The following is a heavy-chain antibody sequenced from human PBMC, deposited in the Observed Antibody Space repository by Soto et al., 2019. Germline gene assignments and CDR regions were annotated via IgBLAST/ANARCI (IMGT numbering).Heavy chain of an antibody. CDR3: ARDGYEGFGDYAQVYFDY. V-gene: IGHV1-2*04. CDR1: GYTFTGYY. Sequence: ASVKVSCKASGYTFTGYYMHWVRQAPGQGLEWMGWINPNSGGTNYAQKFQGWVTMTRDTSISTAYMELSRLRSDDTAVYYCARDGYEGFGDYAQVYFDYWGQGTLVTVSS. J-gene: IGHJ4*02. CDR2: INPNSGGT. D-gene: IGHD4-17*01.